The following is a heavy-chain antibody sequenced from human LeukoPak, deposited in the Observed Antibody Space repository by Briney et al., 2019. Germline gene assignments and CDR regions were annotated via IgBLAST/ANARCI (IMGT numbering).Heavy chain of an antibody. V-gene: IGHV1-69*04. J-gene: IGHJ4*02. Sequence: GSSVKVSCKASGGTFNRNAINWVRQAPGQGLEWVGRIIPMLDMADYAQKLQGRVTITADKSTSTSYMELSSLRSDDTAVYFCAREGYSCSGGSCYDYGDYMSSYFDYWGQGTLVTVSS. CDR2: IIPMLDMA. CDR3: AREGYSCSGGSCYDYGDYMSSYFDY. CDR1: GGTFNRNA. D-gene: IGHD4-17*01.